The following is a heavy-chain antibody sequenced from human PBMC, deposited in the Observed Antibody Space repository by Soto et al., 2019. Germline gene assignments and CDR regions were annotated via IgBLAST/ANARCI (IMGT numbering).Heavy chain of an antibody. J-gene: IGHJ2*01. D-gene: IGHD4-17*01. CDR3: ARYSTTVTTASWYFDL. V-gene: IGHV4-59*08. Sequence: SETLSLTCTVSGGSISSHYWSWIRQPPGKGLEWIGYIYYSGSTNYNPSLKSRVTISVDTSKNQFSLKLSSVTAADTAVYYCARYSTTVTTASWYFDLWGRGTLVTVSS. CDR1: GGSISSHY. CDR2: IYYSGST.